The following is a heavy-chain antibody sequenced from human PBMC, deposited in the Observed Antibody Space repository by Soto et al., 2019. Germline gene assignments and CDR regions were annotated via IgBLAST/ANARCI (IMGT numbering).Heavy chain of an antibody. D-gene: IGHD5-18*01. J-gene: IGHJ4*02. CDR3: ARDNGYSYGYTLDH. Sequence: SETLSLTCTVSGGSISSYYWSWIRQPPGKGLEWIGYIYYSGSTNYNPSLKCRVTISVDTSKNQFSLKLSSVTAADTAVYYCARDNGYSYGYTLDHWGQGTLVTVS. CDR2: IYYSGST. V-gene: IGHV4-59*01. CDR1: GGSISSYY.